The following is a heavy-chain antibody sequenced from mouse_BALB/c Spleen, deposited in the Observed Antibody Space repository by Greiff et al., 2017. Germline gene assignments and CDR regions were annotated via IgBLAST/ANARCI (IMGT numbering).Heavy chain of an antibody. V-gene: IGHV5-17*02. J-gene: IGHJ1*01. CDR1: GFTFSSFG. Sequence: EVKLMESGGGLVKPGGSLKLSCAASGFTFSSFGMHWVRQAPEKGLEWVAYISSGSSTIYYADTVKGRFTISRDNPKNTLFLQMTSLRSEDTAMYYCARYWYFDVWGAGTTVTVSS. CDR3: ARYWYFDV. CDR2: ISSGSSTI.